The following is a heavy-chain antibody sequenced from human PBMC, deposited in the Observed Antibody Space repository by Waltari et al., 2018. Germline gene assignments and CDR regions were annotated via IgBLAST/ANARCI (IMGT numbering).Heavy chain of an antibody. J-gene: IGHJ4*02. V-gene: IGHV4-4*02. CDR2: VHQSGRT. Sequence: QLQMQESGPGLVKPSGTLSLTFAVSGDSMSSTDWWSWVRQSPGKGLEWIGQVHQSGRTNYNPPFASRVTISIDTSINQFSLRVTSATAADTAVYYCARDRGRGIYLDSWGPGTLVTVSP. CDR3: ARDRGRGIYLDS. D-gene: IGHD2-15*01. CDR1: GDSMSSTDW.